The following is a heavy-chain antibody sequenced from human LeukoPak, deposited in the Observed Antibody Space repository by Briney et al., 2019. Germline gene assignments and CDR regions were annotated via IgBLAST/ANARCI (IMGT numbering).Heavy chain of an antibody. CDR2: INPNSGGT. Sequence: ASVKVSCKASGYTFTGYYMHWVRQAPGQGLEWMGRINPNSGGTNYAQKFQGRVTMTRDTSISTAYMELSRLRSGDTAVYYCARDCSSTSCYGGFDYWGQGTLVTVSS. CDR1: GYTFTGYY. V-gene: IGHV1-2*06. CDR3: ARDCSSTSCYGGFDY. D-gene: IGHD2-2*01. J-gene: IGHJ4*02.